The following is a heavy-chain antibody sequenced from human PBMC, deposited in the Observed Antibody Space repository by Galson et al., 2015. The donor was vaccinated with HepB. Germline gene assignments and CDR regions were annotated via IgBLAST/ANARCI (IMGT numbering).Heavy chain of an antibody. V-gene: IGHV4-34*01. D-gene: IGHD2-2*01. CDR1: GGSFSGYY. Sequence: SETLSLTCAVYGGSFSGYYWSWIRQPPGKGLEWIGEINHSGSTNYNPSLKSRVTISVDTSKNQFSLKLSSVTAADTAVYYCASYCSSTSCYGHFDYWGQGTLVTVSS. J-gene: IGHJ4*02. CDR3: ASYCSSTSCYGHFDY. CDR2: INHSGST.